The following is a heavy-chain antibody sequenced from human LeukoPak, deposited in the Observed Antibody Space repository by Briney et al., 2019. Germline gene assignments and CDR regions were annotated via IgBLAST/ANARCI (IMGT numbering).Heavy chain of an antibody. Sequence: GGSLRLSCVASGFTFSIYTMSWVRQAPGKGLEWVSSITSSSSSIYSADSVKGRLTISRDNAKNSLYLEMNSLRDEDTAVYYCARDLAWGAYWGQGTLVAVSS. J-gene: IGHJ4*02. CDR3: ARDLAWGAY. CDR1: GFTFSIYT. V-gene: IGHV3-21*01. CDR2: ITSSSSSI. D-gene: IGHD4/OR15-4a*01.